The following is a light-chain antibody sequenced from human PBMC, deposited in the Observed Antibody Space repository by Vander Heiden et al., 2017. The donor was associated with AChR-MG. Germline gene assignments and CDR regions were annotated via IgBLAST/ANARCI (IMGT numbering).Light chain of an antibody. Sequence: QSVLTQPPSVSGAPGQRVTISCTGSSPNIGARYDVHWYQHLPGTAPKRLIYGNINRPSGIPDRFSGSKSGTSASLAITGLQAEDEAEYYCQSYDSSLSRGVFGGGTKLTVL. CDR2: GNI. V-gene: IGLV1-40*01. CDR1: SPNIGARYD. J-gene: IGLJ3*02. CDR3: QSYDSSLSRGV.